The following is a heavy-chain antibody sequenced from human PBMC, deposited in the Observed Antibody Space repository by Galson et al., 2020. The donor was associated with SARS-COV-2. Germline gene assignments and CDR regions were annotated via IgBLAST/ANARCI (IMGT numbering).Heavy chain of an antibody. Sequence: GGSLRLSCGASGFTFSTYAMSWVRQAPGKGLEWVSSISDSGGSTYSAGSVRGRFTISRDNSKNTLDLQMNSLRADDTAVYYCAKGWGGTRLYPFDYWGQGTLVTVSS. CDR3: AKGWGGTRLYPFDY. J-gene: IGHJ4*02. D-gene: IGHD1-26*01. CDR1: GFTFSTYA. CDR2: ISDSGGST. V-gene: IGHV3-23*01.